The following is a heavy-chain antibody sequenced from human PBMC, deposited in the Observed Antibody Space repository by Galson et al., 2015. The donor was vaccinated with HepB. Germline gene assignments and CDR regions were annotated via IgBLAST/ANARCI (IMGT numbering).Heavy chain of an antibody. J-gene: IGHJ6*03. CDR1: GGTFSSYA. D-gene: IGHD2-2*01. CDR3: ARVTSAGSYQLLLGYYYYMDV. CDR2: IIPIFGTA. V-gene: IGHV1-69*13. Sequence: SVKVSCKASGGTFSSYAISWVRQAPGQGLEWMGGIIPIFGTANYAQKFQGRVTITADESTSTAYMELSSLRSEDTAVYYCARVTSAGSYQLLLGYYYYMDVWGKGTTVTVSS.